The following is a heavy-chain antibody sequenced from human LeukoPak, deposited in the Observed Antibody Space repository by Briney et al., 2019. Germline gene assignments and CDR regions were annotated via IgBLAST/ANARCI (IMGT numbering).Heavy chain of an antibody. CDR1: GFDFSTYA. V-gene: IGHV3-30*03. D-gene: IGHD6-19*01. Sequence: GGSLSLSCVAPGFDFSTYAMHWVRQAPGKGLEWVAIMSYGGDIQYTDSVKGRFTISRDNSENTVYLQMNNLRTEDTAVYHCARDWGSSDWYNWFDPWGQGTLVTVSS. CDR3: ARDWGSSDWYNWFDP. CDR2: MSYGGDIQ. J-gene: IGHJ5*02.